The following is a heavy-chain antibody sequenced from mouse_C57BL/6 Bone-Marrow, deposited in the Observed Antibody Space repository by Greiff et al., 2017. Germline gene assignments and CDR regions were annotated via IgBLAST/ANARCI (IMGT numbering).Heavy chain of an antibody. CDR2: ISSGGSYT. J-gene: IGHJ1*03. V-gene: IGHV5-6*01. CDR1: GFTFSSYG. Sequence: EVQVVESGGDLVKPGGSLKLSCAASGFTFSSYGMSWVRQTPDKRLEWVATISSGGSYTYYPDSVKGRFTISRDNAKNTLYLQMSSLKSEDTAMYYCTIVATNWYFDVCGTGTTVTVSS. CDR3: TIVATNWYFDV. D-gene: IGHD1-1*01.